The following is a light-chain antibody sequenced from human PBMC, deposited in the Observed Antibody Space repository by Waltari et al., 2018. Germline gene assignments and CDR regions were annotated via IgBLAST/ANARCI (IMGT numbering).Light chain of an antibody. V-gene: IGKV3-20*01. CDR2: AAS. J-gene: IGKJ4*01. CDR1: QYVTSSY. Sequence: EIVLTQSPDTLSLSPGERATLSCRASQYVTSSYLAWYQQKPGQGPRLLIYAASARATGIPDRFSGSGSGTDFTLTISRLGPEDFAVYFCQQYGSSLVTFGGGTELEIK. CDR3: QQYGSSLVT.